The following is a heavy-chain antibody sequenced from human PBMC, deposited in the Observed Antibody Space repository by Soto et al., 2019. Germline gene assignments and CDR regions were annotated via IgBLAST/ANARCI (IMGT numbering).Heavy chain of an antibody. D-gene: IGHD2-2*01. CDR1: GFSLSTSGVG. J-gene: IGHJ4*02. V-gene: IGHV2-5*02. Sequence: QITLKESGPTLVKPTQTLTLTCTFSGFSLSTSGVGVGWIRQPPGKALEWLALIYWDDDKRYSPSLKSRLTITKDTSNNQVVLTMTNMDPVDTATYYCAHQGYCSSTSCYEFDYWGQGTLVTVSS. CDR3: AHQGYCSSTSCYEFDY. CDR2: IYWDDDK.